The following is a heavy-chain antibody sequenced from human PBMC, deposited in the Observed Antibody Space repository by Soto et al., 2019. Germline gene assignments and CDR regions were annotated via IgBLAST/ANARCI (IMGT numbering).Heavy chain of an antibody. CDR1: GGSISSSSYY. CDR3: ARRGITMTDYYGMDV. Sequence: SETLSLTCTVSGGSISSSSYYWGWIRQPPGKGLEWIGSIYYSGSTYYNPSLKSRVTISVDTSKNQFSLKLSSVTAADTAMYYCARRGITMTDYYGMDVWGQGTTVTVSS. CDR2: IYYSGST. J-gene: IGHJ6*02. V-gene: IGHV4-39*01. D-gene: IGHD3-22*01.